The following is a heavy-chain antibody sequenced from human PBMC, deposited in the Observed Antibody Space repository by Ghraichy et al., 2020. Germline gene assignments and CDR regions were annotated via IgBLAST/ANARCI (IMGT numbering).Heavy chain of an antibody. CDR3: FIGVYCSTRSCPGPHYGMDV. Sequence: GGSLRLSCATSGFTFSTYAMHWVRQAPGKGLEWVAVISYDATSEHYDETKTYYADSVKGRFTISRDNSKKTLYLQMNSLRAEDAAVYYCFIGVYCSTRSCPGPHYGMDVGGQGNTVTVSS. CDR2: ISYDATSEHYDETKT. CDR1: GFTFSTYA. V-gene: IGHV3-30*03. J-gene: IGHJ6*02. D-gene: IGHD2-2*01.